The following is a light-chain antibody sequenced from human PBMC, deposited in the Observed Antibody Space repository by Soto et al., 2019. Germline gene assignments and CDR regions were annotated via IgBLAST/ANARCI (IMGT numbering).Light chain of an antibody. CDR2: DGT. CDR3: SADTDLFTVRDV. CDR1: ITDIVRKND. Sequence: QSSLNQPASVSGSRGQSVTISCTGSITDIVRKNDIACYQQHPNKAPKLIIYDGTSRRSGGSNRCSGSKSGSTASLTISRRQAEEEADYYCSADTDLFTVRDVFGTGTKVTVL. J-gene: IGLJ1*01. V-gene: IGLV2-14*01.